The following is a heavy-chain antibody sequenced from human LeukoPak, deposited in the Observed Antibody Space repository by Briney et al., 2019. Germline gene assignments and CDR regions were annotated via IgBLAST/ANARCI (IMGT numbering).Heavy chain of an antibody. D-gene: IGHD3-16*01. Sequence: KPGGSLRLSCAASGFTFSSYSMNWVRQAPGKGLEWVSSISSSSSYINYADSVKGRFTISRDNAKNSLYLQMNSLRAEDTAVYYCASHLGDGDFDYWGQGTLVTVSS. CDR1: GFTFSSYS. J-gene: IGHJ4*02. CDR2: ISSSSSYI. V-gene: IGHV3-21*01. CDR3: ASHLGDGDFDY.